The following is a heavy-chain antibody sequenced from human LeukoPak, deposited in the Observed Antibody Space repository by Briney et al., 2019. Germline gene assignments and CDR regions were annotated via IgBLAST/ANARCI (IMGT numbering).Heavy chain of an antibody. CDR3: AREAVAAHFDY. CDR1: GFTFSSYS. D-gene: IGHD6-19*01. J-gene: IGHJ4*02. V-gene: IGHV3-48*04. Sequence: GGSLRLSFAASGFTFSSYSMNWVRLAPGKGLEWVSYISSSSSTIYYADSVKGRFTISRDNAKNSLYLQMNSLRAEDTAVYYCAREAVAAHFDYSGQGTLVTVSS. CDR2: ISSSSSTI.